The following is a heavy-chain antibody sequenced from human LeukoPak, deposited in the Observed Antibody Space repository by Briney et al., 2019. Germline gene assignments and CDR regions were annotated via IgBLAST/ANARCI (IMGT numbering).Heavy chain of an antibody. CDR2: IKQDGSEK. J-gene: IGHJ4*02. D-gene: IGHD6-13*01. CDR3: ARPTYSSSWSFDY. V-gene: IGHV3-7*01. CDR1: GFTFSSYW. Sequence: GGSLRLSCAASGFTFSSYWMSWVRQAPGKGLEWLANIKQDGSEKYYVDSVKGRFTISRDNAKNSLYLQMNSLRAEDTAVYYCARPTYSSSWSFDYWGQGTLVTVSS.